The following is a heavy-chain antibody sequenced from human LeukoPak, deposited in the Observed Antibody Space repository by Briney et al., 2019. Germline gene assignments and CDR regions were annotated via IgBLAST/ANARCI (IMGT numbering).Heavy chain of an antibody. D-gene: IGHD3-9*01. CDR3: AKDGDDILTGYYL. CDR1: GFTFSSYG. V-gene: IGHV3-30*18. J-gene: IGHJ4*02. CDR2: ISYDGSNK. Sequence: GGSLRLSCAASGFTFSSYGMHWVRQAPGKGLEWVAVISYDGSNKYYADSVKGRFTISRDNSKNTLYLQMNSLRAEDTAVYYCAKDGDDILTGYYLWGQGTLVTVSS.